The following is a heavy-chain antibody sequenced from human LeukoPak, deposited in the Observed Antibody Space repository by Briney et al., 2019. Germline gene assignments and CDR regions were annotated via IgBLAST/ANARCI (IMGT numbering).Heavy chain of an antibody. J-gene: IGHJ6*02. CDR2: ISGSGGST. CDR1: GFTFSSYA. CDR3: ATGKAYYYGMDV. Sequence: GGSLRLSCAASGFTFSSYAMSGVREAPGKGLEWVSAISGSGGSTYYADSVKGRFTISRDNSKNTLYLQMNSLRAEDTAVYYCATGKAYYYGMDVWGQGTTVTVSS. V-gene: IGHV3-23*01.